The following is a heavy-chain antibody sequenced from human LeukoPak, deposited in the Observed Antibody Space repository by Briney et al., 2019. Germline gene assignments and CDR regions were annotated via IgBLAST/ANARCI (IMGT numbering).Heavy chain of an antibody. J-gene: IGHJ2*01. D-gene: IGHD3-3*01. CDR3: AKGYDFWSGFDL. V-gene: IGHV3-9*03. CDR1: GFTFDDYA. CDR2: ISWNSGSI. Sequence: GGSLRLSCAASGFTFDDYAMHWVRQAPGKGLEWVSGISWNSGSIGYADSVKGRFTISRDNAKNSLYLQMNSLRAEDMALYYCAKGYDFWSGFDLWGRGTLVTVSS.